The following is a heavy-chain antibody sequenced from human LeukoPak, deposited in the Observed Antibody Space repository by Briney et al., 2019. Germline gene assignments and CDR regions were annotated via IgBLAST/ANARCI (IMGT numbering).Heavy chain of an antibody. Sequence: ASVKVSCRASGHXFTGYYMHWVRQAPGQGLEWMGWINPNSGGTNHAQKFQGRVSMTRDTSISTAYMELSRLRSDDTAVYYCAQSSGWDSLKYWGQGTLVTVSS. CDR2: INPNSGGT. V-gene: IGHV1-2*02. CDR3: AQSSGWDSLKY. CDR1: GHXFTGYY. D-gene: IGHD6-19*01. J-gene: IGHJ4*02.